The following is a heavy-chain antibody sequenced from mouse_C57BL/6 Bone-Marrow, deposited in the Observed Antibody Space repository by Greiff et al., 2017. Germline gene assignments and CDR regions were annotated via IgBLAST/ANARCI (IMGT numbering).Heavy chain of an antibody. CDR2: INPYNGGT. CDR1: GYTFTDYY. Sequence: VQLKESGPVLVKPGASVKMSCKASGYTFTDYYMNWVKQSHGKSLEWIGVINPYNGGTSYNQKFKGKATLTVDKSSSTAYMELNSLTSEDSAVYYCARLGLWPHWGQGTSVTVSS. CDR3: ARLGLWPH. V-gene: IGHV1-19*01. J-gene: IGHJ4*01. D-gene: IGHD1-1*02.